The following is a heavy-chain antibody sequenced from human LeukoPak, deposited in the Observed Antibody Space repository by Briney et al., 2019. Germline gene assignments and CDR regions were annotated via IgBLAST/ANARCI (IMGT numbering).Heavy chain of an antibody. D-gene: IGHD6-6*01. CDR3: ARDYSYSSSGAPHS. V-gene: IGHV3-48*04. CDR1: GFTFSSYN. Sequence: PGGSLRLSCAVSGFTFSSYNMHWVRQARGKGLEWISYISSTSSTIYYADSVKGRFTTSRDNAKNSLYLQMNSLRAEDTAVYYCARDYSYSSSGAPHSWGQGTLVAVSS. CDR2: ISSTSSTI. J-gene: IGHJ4*02.